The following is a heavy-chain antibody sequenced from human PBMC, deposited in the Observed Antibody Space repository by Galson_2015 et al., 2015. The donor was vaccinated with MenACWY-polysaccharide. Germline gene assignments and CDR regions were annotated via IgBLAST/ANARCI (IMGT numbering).Heavy chain of an antibody. Sequence: SLRLSCAASGFSLSADWMNWVRQIPGKGLEWVANIRPDGGEMFYVDSVKGRFTISRDNAKNSLYLQMNNLRAEDTAVYYCARTIQWLVHFDLWGQGTL. CDR3: ARTIQWLVHFDL. CDR2: IRPDGGEM. CDR1: GFSLSADW. J-gene: IGHJ4*02. D-gene: IGHD6-19*01. V-gene: IGHV3-7*01.